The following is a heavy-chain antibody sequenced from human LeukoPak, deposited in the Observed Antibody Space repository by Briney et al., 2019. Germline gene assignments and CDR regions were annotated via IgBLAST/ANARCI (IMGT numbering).Heavy chain of an antibody. CDR3: ARGGKASEDY. V-gene: IGHV4-61*02. CDR2: IYTSGST. Sequence: SQTLSLTCTVSGGSISSGSYYWSWIRQPAGRGLDWIGRIYTSGSTNYNPSLKSRVTISVDTSKNQFSLKLSSVTAADTAVYYCARGGKASEDYWGQGTLVTVSS. J-gene: IGHJ4*02. CDR1: GGSISSGSYY. D-gene: IGHD3-16*01.